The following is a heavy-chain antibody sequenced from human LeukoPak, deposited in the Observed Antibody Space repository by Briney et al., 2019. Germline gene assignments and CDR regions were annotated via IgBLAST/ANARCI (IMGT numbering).Heavy chain of an antibody. V-gene: IGHV3-23*01. J-gene: IGHJ3*02. D-gene: IGHD3-22*01. CDR1: GFTFSSYG. CDR3: AKVRMITMIAYDAFDI. CDR2: ISGSSSST. Sequence: PGGSLRLSCAASGFTFSSYGMSWVRQAPGKGLEWVSAISGSSSSTYYADSVKGRFTISRDNSKNTLYLQMNSLRAEDTAVYYCAKVRMITMIAYDAFDIWGQGTMVTVSS.